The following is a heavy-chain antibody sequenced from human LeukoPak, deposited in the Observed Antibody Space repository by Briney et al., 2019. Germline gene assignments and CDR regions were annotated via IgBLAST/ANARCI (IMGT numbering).Heavy chain of an antibody. CDR3: VMVQGIV. Sequence: GGSLRLSCAASGFTVSSNYMSWVRQAPGKGPEWVSVIYSGGSTYYADSVKGRFTITRNNSKNTLYLQMSSLRAEDTAVYYCVMVQGIVWGKGTTVTVSS. CDR1: GFTVSSNY. CDR2: IYSGGST. J-gene: IGHJ6*04. V-gene: IGHV3-53*04. D-gene: IGHD4/OR15-4a*01.